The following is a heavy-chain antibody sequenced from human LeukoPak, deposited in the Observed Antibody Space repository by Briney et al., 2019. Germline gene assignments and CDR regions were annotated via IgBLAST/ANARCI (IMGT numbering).Heavy chain of an antibody. CDR3: ARDRIYGWYPSWWFDP. CDR2: ISAYSGNT. CDR1: GYTFTSYG. V-gene: IGHV1-18*01. J-gene: IGHJ5*02. D-gene: IGHD6-19*01. Sequence: ASVKVSCKASGYTFTSYGISWVRQAPGQGLEWMGWISAYSGNTNYAQKLQGRVTMTTDTSTSTAYMELRSLRSDDTAVYYCARDRIYGWYPSWWFDPWGQGTLVTVSS.